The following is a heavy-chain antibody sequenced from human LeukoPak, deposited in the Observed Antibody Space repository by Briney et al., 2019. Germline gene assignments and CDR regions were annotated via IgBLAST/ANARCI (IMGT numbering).Heavy chain of an antibody. J-gene: IGHJ6*02. CDR1: GGTFSSYA. D-gene: IGHD3-10*01. V-gene: IGHV1-69*04. CDR3: ASSLYYGSGSYFPYYYYGMDV. Sequence: ASVKLSCKASGGTFSSYAISWVRQAPGQGLEWMGRIIPILGIANYAQKFQGRVTITADKSTSTAYMELSSLRSEDTAVYYCASSLYYGSGSYFPYYYYGMDVWGQGTTVTISS. CDR2: IIPILGIA.